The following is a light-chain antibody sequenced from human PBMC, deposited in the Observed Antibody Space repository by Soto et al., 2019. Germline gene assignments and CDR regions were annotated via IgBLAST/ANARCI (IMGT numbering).Light chain of an antibody. J-gene: IGKJ1*01. CDR1: QSISRY. CDR3: QQYGTSPQT. CDR2: GAS. V-gene: IGKV3-20*01. Sequence: LVLTQSPGTLSLSPGARTTLSCRASQSISRYLAWYQQKPGQGPRLLIYGASSRATGTPDRFSGSASGTDVTITIRRLEPEDGEVYDGQQYGTSPQTFGQGTKVDIK.